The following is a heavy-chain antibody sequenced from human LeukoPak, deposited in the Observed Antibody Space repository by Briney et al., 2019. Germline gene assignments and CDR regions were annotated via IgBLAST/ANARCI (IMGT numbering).Heavy chain of an antibody. CDR2: ISSSGSTI. D-gene: IGHD1-26*01. CDR3: ARDNFWEQYYFDY. J-gene: IGHJ4*02. Sequence: GGSLRLSCAASGFTFSSYEMHWVRQAPGKGLEWVSYISSSGSTIYYADSVKGRFTISRDNAKDSLYLQMNSLRAEDTAVYYCARDNFWEQYYFDYWGQGTLVTVSS. CDR1: GFTFSSYE. V-gene: IGHV3-48*03.